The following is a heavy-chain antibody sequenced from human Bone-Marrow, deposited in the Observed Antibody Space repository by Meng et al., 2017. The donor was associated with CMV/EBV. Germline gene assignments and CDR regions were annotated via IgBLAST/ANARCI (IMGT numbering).Heavy chain of an antibody. D-gene: IGHD5-18*01. Sequence: SETLSLTCAVSGGSISSYFWSWIRQPPGRGLEWIGYIYYSGNTNYNPSLKSRVTISVDTSKNQFSLTLSSVTAADTALYYCARGVMDTAKEGAFYIWGPGTMVTVSS. J-gene: IGHJ3*02. CDR2: IYYSGNT. CDR3: ARGVMDTAKEGAFYI. V-gene: IGHV4-59*01. CDR1: GGSISSYF.